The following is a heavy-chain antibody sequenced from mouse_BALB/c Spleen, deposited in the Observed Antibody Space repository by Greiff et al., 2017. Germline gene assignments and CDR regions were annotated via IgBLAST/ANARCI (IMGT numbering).Heavy chain of an antibody. J-gene: IGHJ4*01. CDR3: ARSTTVVAVRGMDY. CDR2: IYPGDGDT. Sequence: VKLMESGAELVRPGSSVKISCKASGYAFSSYWMNWVKQRPGQGLEWIGQIYPGDGDTNYNGKFKGKATLTADKSSSTAYMQLSSLTSEDSAVYFCARSTTVVAVRGMDYWGQGTSVTVSS. D-gene: IGHD1-1*01. CDR1: GYAFSSYW. V-gene: IGHV1-80*01.